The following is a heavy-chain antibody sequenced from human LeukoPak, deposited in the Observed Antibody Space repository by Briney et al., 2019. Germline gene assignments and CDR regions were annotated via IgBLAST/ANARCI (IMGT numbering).Heavy chain of an antibody. CDR3: ARGVNIAALPDAFDI. D-gene: IGHD6-25*01. CDR2: IYPGDSDT. CDR1: GYSFTSYW. J-gene: IGHJ3*02. Sequence: GESLKISCKGSGYSFTSYWIGWVRPMPGKGLEWMGIIYPGDSDTRYSPSFQGQVTISADKSISTAYLQWSSLKASDTAMYYCARGVNIAALPDAFDIWGQGTMVTVSS. V-gene: IGHV5-51*01.